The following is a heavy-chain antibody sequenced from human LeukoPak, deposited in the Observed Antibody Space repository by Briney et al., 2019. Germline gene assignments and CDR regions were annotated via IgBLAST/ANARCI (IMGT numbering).Heavy chain of an antibody. CDR1: GGSISSYY. D-gene: IGHD3-3*01. CDR3: ARDKDFWSGYHAYYFDY. J-gene: IGHJ4*02. Sequence: SETLSLTCTVSGGSISSYYWSWIRQPAGKGLEWIGRFYTSGSTNYNPSLKSRVTMSVDTSTNPFSLKLSSVTAADTAVYYCARDKDFWSGYHAYYFDYWGQGTLVTVSS. V-gene: IGHV4-4*07. CDR2: FYTSGST.